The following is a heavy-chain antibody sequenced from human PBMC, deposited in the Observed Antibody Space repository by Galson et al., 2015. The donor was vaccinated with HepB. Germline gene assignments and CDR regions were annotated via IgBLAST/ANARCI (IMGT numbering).Heavy chain of an antibody. Sequence: SLRLSCAASGFTFSRYWMSWVRQAPGKGPEWVANINRDGSEKFYVDSVRGRFTISRDNAKKSLYLQMNSLRPEDTGVYYCARDATSPPPDYWGQGTLVTVSS. V-gene: IGHV3-7*05. CDR1: GFTFSRYW. J-gene: IGHJ4*02. CDR3: ARDATSPPPDY. CDR2: INRDGSEK.